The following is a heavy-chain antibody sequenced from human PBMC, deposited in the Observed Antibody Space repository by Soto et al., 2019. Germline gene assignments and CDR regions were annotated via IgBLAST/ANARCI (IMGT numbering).Heavy chain of an antibody. Sequence: VKVSCKASGFTFTSSAVQWVRQARGQRLEWIGWIVVGSGNTNYAQKFQERVTITRDMSTSTAYMELSSLRSEDTAVYYCAADLYDSSGYSIAAYYYYGMDIWGQGTTVTVSS. CDR3: AADLYDSSGYSIAAYYYYGMDI. CDR1: GFTFTSSA. D-gene: IGHD3-22*01. J-gene: IGHJ6*02. V-gene: IGHV1-58*01. CDR2: IVVGSGNT.